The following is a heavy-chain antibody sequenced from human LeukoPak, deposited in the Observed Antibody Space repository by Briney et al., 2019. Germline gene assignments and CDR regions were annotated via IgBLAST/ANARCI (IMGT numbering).Heavy chain of an antibody. CDR2: ISGSGHRT. D-gene: IGHD1-26*01. V-gene: IGHV3-23*01. Sequence: GGSLRLSCAASGFTFRRHAMSWVRQAPGKGLEWVSIISGSGHRTYYADSVKGRFTISRDNSKNTLDLQMNSLRAEDTAVYYCAKATYSGSFPYFDYWGQGTLVTVSS. CDR1: GFTFRRHA. J-gene: IGHJ4*02. CDR3: AKATYSGSFPYFDY.